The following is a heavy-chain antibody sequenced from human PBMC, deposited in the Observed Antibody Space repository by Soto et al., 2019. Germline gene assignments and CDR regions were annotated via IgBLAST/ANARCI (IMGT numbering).Heavy chain of an antibody. J-gene: IGHJ1*01. CDR1: GGSFSGYY. Sequence: QVQLQQWGAGLLKPSETLSLTCTVYGGSFSGYYWSWIRQTPGKGLEWLGEVNNIGITNYSPSLKSRVTISADISRNQSSKKLRSVTVADTAIYYCARKGALLIGDQGVYFQHWGQGTPITVSS. V-gene: IGHV4-34*01. CDR3: ARKGALLIGDQGVYFQH. D-gene: IGHD4-17*01. CDR2: VNNIGIT.